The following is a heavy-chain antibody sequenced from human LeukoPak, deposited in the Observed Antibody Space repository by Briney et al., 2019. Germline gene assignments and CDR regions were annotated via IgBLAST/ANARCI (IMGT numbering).Heavy chain of an antibody. CDR2: IDPDTGGT. V-gene: IGHV1-2*02. J-gene: IGHJ4*02. CDR3: ARFSGYDWARLADSSGSRYYFDY. D-gene: IGHD5-12*01. Sequence: ASVKVSCKASGYSFTDYYLHWVRQAPGQGLEWMGCIDPDTGGTKFAQKFQGGVTMTRDTSISTAYMELSRLRSDDTAVYYCARFSGYDWARLADSSGSRYYFDYWGQGTLVTVSS. CDR1: GYSFTDYY.